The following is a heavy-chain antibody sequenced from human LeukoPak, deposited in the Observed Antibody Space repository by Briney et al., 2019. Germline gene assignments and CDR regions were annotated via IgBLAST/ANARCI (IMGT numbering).Heavy chain of an antibody. CDR3: ARTHRGWYYFDY. CDR2: ISYSGST. J-gene: IGHJ4*02. Sequence: SETLSLTCTVSGDSISNCYWSWIRQPPGKGLEWIGYISYSGSTNYSPSLKSRVTISVDTSKNQFSLKLSSVTAADTAVYYCARTHRGWYYFDYWGQGTLVTVSS. CDR1: GDSISNCY. D-gene: IGHD6-19*01. V-gene: IGHV4-59*01.